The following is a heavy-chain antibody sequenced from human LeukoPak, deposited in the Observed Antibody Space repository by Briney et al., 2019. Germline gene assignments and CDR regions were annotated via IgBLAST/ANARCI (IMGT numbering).Heavy chain of an antibody. J-gene: IGHJ6*03. CDR3: ARDNGSGYTKGYEHYYYYLDV. Sequence: SETLSLTCSVSGGSVSSAMHYWGWIRQPPGKGLEWIGSVFYRGSSYYNPSLKSRVSVSLDTSKNLFSLKLSSVTAADTAVYYCARDNGSGYTKGYEHYYYYLDVWGKGTTVTVSS. D-gene: IGHD3-3*02. CDR1: GGSVSSAMHY. V-gene: IGHV4-39*07. CDR2: VFYRGSS.